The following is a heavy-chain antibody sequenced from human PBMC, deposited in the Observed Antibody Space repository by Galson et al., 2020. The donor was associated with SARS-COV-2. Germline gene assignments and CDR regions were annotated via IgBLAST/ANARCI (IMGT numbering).Heavy chain of an antibody. J-gene: IGHJ6*02. D-gene: IGHD2-15*01. CDR2: IWYDGCNK. CDR3: ARGLVAGGNRPYYDMDV. V-gene: IGHV3-33*01. CDR1: GFTFSSYG. Sequence: TGGSLRLSCAASGFTFSSYGMHWVRQAPVKGLEWVAVIWYDGCNKYNADSVKGRFTISRDNSKNTLYLQMNSLRAEDTAVYYCARGLVAGGNRPYYDMDVWGQGTTVTVSS.